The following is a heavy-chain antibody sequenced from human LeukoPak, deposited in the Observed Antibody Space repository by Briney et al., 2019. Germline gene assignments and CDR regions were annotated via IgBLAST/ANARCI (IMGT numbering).Heavy chain of an antibody. D-gene: IGHD4/OR15-4a*01. CDR3: ARGAKGYGMDV. Sequence: SETLSLTCAVYGGSFSGYYWSWIRQPPGKGLEWIGEINHSGSTNYNPSLKSRVTISVDTSKNQFPLKLSSVTAADTAVYYCARGAKGYGMDVWGQGTTVTVSS. CDR2: INHSGST. CDR1: GGSFSGYY. V-gene: IGHV4-34*01. J-gene: IGHJ6*02.